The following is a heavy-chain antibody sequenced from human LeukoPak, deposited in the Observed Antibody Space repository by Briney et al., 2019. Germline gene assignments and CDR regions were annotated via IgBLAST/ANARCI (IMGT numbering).Heavy chain of an antibody. CDR1: GFTFSSYS. V-gene: IGHV3-21*01. CDR3: STYLRSGPIDS. Sequence: PGGSLRLSCAASGFTFSSYSMNWVRQAPAKGLEWVSFISSSSSYIYYADSVNRRFTISRDNTNNSLYLQMKSLITQCTTAYYYSTYLRSGPIDSWGQGTLVTASS. J-gene: IGHJ4*02. CDR2: ISSSSSYI. D-gene: IGHD2/OR15-2a*01.